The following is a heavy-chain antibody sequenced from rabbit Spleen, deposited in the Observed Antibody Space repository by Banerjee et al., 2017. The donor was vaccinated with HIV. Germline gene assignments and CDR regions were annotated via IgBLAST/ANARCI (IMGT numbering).Heavy chain of an antibody. D-gene: IGHD8-1*01. Sequence: QSLEESGGDLVTPGASLTLTCTASGVSFSSNNYMCWVRQAPGKGLEWIACIDSGSSGFTYFASWAKGRFTISKTSSTTVTLQMTILTAADTATYFCARDSGSSFSSYGMDLWGPGTLVTV. J-gene: IGHJ6*01. V-gene: IGHV1S40*01. CDR1: GVSFSSNNY. CDR2: IDSGSSGFT. CDR3: ARDSGSSFSSYGMDL.